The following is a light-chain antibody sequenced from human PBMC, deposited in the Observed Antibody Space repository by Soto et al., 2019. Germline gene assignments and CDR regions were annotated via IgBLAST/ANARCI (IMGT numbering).Light chain of an antibody. J-gene: IGLJ2*01. CDR3: AAWDDSLNGVV. Sequence: QSVLTQPPSASGTPGQRVTISWSGSSSNIGSNTVNWYQQLPGTAPKLLIYSNNQRPLGVPDRFSGSKSGTSASLAISGLQSEDEADYYCAAWDDSLNGVVFGGGTKLTVL. V-gene: IGLV1-44*01. CDR1: SSNIGSNT. CDR2: SNN.